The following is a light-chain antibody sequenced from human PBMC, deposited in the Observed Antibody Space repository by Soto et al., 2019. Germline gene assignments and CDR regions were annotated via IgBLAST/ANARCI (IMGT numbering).Light chain of an antibody. CDR3: QTWVAGIGWV. Sequence: QSVLTQSPSASASLGASVKLTCTLSSGHSSYAIAWHQQQPQKGPRYLMKLNGDGSHTKGDGIPDRFSGSSSGPERYLTISSLQSEDEADYYCQTWVAGIGWVFGGGTKLTVL. V-gene: IGLV4-69*01. J-gene: IGLJ3*02. CDR1: SGHSSYA. CDR2: LNGDGSH.